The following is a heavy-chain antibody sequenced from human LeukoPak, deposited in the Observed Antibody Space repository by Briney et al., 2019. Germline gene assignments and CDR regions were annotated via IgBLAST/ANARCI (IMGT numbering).Heavy chain of an antibody. D-gene: IGHD7-27*01. V-gene: IGHV3-66*01. CDR1: GFTVSYNY. CDR3: ARGTAWGHQDH. Sequence: GGSLRLSCAASGFTVSYNYMSWVRQAPGKGLEWVSIIYSSGNTYYPDSVKGRFTISRDNSKSMLYLQMNSLRAEDTAVYYCARGTAWGHQDHWGQGTLVTVSS. J-gene: IGHJ4*02. CDR2: IYSSGNT.